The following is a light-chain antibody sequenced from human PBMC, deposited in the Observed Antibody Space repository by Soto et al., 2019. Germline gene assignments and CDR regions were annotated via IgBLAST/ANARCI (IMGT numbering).Light chain of an antibody. V-gene: IGKV3-20*01. J-gene: IGKJ1*01. CDR1: QSVSSSY. CDR2: GAS. Sequence: EIVLKPSPGTLSLSPGDRTTLSCRASQSVSSSYLAWYQQKPGQAPRLLIYGASNRATGIPDRFSGSGSGTDFTLTISRLEPEDFAVYYCQQYGSSPRTVGQGTKVDIK. CDR3: QQYGSSPRT.